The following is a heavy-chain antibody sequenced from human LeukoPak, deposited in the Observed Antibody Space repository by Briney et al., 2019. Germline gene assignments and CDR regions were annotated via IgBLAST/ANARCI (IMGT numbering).Heavy chain of an antibody. CDR3: ARTYIRGYSYGVLGY. CDR2: ISYDGSNK. V-gene: IGHV3-30*04. J-gene: IGHJ4*02. D-gene: IGHD5-18*01. CDR1: GFTFSSYA. Sequence: GRSLRLSCAASGFTFSSYAMHWVREAPGKGREWVAVISYDGSNKYYADSVKGRFTISRDNSKNTLYLQMNSLRAEDTAVYYCARTYIRGYSYGVLGYWGQGTLVTVSS.